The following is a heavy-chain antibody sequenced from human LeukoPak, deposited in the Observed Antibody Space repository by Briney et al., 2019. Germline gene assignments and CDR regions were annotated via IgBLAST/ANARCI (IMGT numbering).Heavy chain of an antibody. CDR1: VGSINSGNW. J-gene: IGHJ6*02. CDR3: ATAPILRCEGCEHYKYGMDV. Sequence: SETLSLTCAVSVGSINSGNWWSWVRQSPGKGLEWIGEIYHNGTPNYNPSLKSRVTISADTFKNHFSLKMTSVTAADTAVYYCATAPILRCEGCEHYKYGMDVWGQGTTVIVSS. V-gene: IGHV4-4*02. CDR2: IYHNGTP. D-gene: IGHD2-2*02.